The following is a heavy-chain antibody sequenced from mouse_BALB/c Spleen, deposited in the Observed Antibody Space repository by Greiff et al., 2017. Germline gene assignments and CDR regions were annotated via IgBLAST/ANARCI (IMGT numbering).Heavy chain of an antibody. CDR2: IDPANGNT. V-gene: IGHV14-3*02. J-gene: IGHJ3*01. CDR3: ASVWDGDFAY. Sequence: VQLKQSGAELVKPGASVKLSCTASGFNIKDTYMHWVKQRPEQGLEWIGRIDPANGNTKYDPKFQGKATITADTSSNTAYLQLSSLTSEDTAVYYCASVWDGDFAYWGQGTLVTVSA. D-gene: IGHD4-1*01. CDR1: GFNIKDTY.